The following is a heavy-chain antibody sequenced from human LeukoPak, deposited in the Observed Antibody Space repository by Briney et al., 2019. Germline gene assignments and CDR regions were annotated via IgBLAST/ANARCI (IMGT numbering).Heavy chain of an antibody. Sequence: ASVKVSCKASGYTFTSYYMHWVRQAPGQGLEWMGIINPSGGSTSYAQKFQGRVTMTRDMSTSTVYMELSSLRSEDTAVYYCARVSVMYSSSWYGAFDIWGQGTMVTVSS. CDR3: ARVSVMYSSSWYGAFDI. J-gene: IGHJ3*02. CDR1: GYTFTSYY. V-gene: IGHV1-46*01. CDR2: INPSGGST. D-gene: IGHD6-13*01.